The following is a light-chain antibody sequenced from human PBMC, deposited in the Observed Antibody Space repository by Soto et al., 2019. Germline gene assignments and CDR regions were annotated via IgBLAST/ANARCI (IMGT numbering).Light chain of an antibody. CDR1: PSVSSSY. J-gene: IGKJ1*01. CDR2: GAS. CDR3: QQYGTSPRT. Sequence: EIVLKQSPGTLSLSAGKRATLSCRAIPSVSSSYLAGYQQKPGQAPRLLIYGASSRATGIPDRFSGSGSGTDFTLTISRLEPEDFAVYYCQQYGTSPRTFGQGTKVDIK. V-gene: IGKV3-20*01.